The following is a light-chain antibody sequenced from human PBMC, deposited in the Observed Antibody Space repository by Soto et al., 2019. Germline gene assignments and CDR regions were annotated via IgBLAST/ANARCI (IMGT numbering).Light chain of an antibody. J-gene: IGKJ2*01. V-gene: IGKV3-15*01. Sequence: EIVMTQSPATLSVSPGERATLSCRASQSVSSNLAWYQQKPGQAPRLLIYGASTRATGIPARFSGSGSGTEFTLNIRRLQSEDFALYYCQQYNNWPPYTFGQGTKLEIK. CDR1: QSVSSN. CDR3: QQYNNWPPYT. CDR2: GAS.